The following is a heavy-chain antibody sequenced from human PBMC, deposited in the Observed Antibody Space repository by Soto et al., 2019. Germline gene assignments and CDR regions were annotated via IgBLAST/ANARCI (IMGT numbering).Heavy chain of an antibody. V-gene: IGHV4-34*01. CDR3: ARHYITYYDFWSGYWGDYYYYGMDV. CDR2: INHSGST. D-gene: IGHD3-3*01. Sequence: KTSETLSLTCAVYGGSFSGYYWSWIRQPPGKGLEWIGEINHSGSTNYNPSLKSRVTISVDTSKNQFSLKLSSVTAADTAVYYCARHYITYYDFWSGYWGDYYYYGMDVLCQETTVTVSS. CDR1: GGSFSGYY. J-gene: IGHJ6*02.